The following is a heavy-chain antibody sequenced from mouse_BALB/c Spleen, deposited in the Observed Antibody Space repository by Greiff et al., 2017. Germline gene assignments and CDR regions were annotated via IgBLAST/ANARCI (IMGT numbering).Heavy chain of an antibody. D-gene: IGHD2-2*01. CDR1: GYSFTDYW. J-gene: IGHJ1*01. CDR2: IDTSDSYT. Sequence: QVQLQQSGAELVMPGASVKMSCKASGYSFTDYWMYWVKQRPGQGLEWIGAIDTSDSYTSYNQKFKGKATLTVDESSSTAYMQLSSMTSEDSAVYYCTRYGYYWYFDDWGEGTTVTVSS. V-gene: IGHV1-69*01. CDR3: TRYGYYWYFDD.